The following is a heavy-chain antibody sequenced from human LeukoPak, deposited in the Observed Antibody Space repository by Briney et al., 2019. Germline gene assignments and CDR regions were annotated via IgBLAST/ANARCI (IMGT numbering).Heavy chain of an antibody. CDR1: GFTFSTYE. J-gene: IGHJ4*02. V-gene: IGHV3-48*03. CDR2: ISSSANTI. CDR3: ATRSGWTFDY. D-gene: IGHD2-15*01. Sequence: PGGSLRLSCAASGFTFSTYEINWVRQAPGKGPEWISYISSSANTIYYADSVKGRFTISRDNAKHSLYLQMNSLRAEDTAVYYCATRSGWTFDYWGQGTLVTVSS.